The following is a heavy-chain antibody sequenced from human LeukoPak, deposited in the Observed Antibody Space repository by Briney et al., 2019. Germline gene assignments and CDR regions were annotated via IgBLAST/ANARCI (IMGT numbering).Heavy chain of an antibody. J-gene: IGHJ3*02. CDR2: ISSRGSYT. Sequence: NPGGSLRLSCAASGFTFSSYNMNWVRQAPGKGLEWVSYISSRGSYTYYADSVKGRFTISRDNAKNSLYLQMNSLRAEDTAVYYCARIDAFDIWGQGTMVTVSS. CDR1: GFTFSSYN. V-gene: IGHV3-21*04. CDR3: ARIDAFDI.